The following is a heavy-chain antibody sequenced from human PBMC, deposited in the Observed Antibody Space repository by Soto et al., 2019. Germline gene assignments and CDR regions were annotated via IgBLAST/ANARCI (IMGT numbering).Heavy chain of an antibody. CDR1: GYTFTSYG. J-gene: IGHJ6*02. CDR3: ARDECSGGSGYSGKTYSYYGMHX. V-gene: IGHV1-18*01. CDR2: ISGYNGKT. D-gene: IGHD2-15*01. Sequence: ASVKVSCNASGYTFTSYGISWVRQAPGQGLEWMGCISGYNGKTNYANKLQGRVTMTKDTYTSTAYMELRSLRSDDTAVYYCARDECSGGSGYSGKTYSYYGMHXWGQATTVTVS.